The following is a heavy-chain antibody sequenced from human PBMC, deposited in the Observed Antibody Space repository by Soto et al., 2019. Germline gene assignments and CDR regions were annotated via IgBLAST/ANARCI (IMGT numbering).Heavy chain of an antibody. J-gene: IGHJ4*02. Sequence: QVQLQESGPGLVKPSQTLSLTCTVSGGSISSGGYYWSWIRQHPGKGLEWIGYIYYSGSTYYNPSLKSRVTISVDTSKTQCSLKLSSVTAADTAVYYCARSPEATVTAFDYWGQGTLVTVSS. CDR3: ARSPEATVTAFDY. CDR2: IYYSGST. V-gene: IGHV4-31*03. D-gene: IGHD4-17*01. CDR1: GGSISSGGYY.